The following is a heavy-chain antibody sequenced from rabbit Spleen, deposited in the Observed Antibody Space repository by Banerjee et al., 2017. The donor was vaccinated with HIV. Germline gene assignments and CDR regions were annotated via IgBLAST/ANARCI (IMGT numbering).Heavy chain of an antibody. CDR1: GFSFSSGYD. V-gene: IGHV1S45*01. D-gene: IGHD8-1*01. Sequence: QEQLEESGGDLVKPEGSLTLTCTASGFSFSSGYDMCWVRQAPGKGLEWIACIYGGSDSTYYASWAKGRFTISKTSSTTVTLQMTSLTAADTATYFCARLGAGSGDYIDVYFNLWGQGTLVTVS. J-gene: IGHJ4*01. CDR2: IYGGSDST. CDR3: ARLGAGSGDYIDVYFNL.